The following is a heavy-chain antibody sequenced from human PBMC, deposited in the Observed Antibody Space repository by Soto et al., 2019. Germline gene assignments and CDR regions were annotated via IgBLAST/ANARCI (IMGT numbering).Heavy chain of an antibody. CDR1: GGSISSDSNNSNSSF. D-gene: IGHD6-19*01. V-gene: IGHV4-39*07. J-gene: IGHJ6*02. CDR2: ISYSGST. Sequence: EALSRNCSGSGGSISSDSNNSNSSFWGWIRQPPGKGLEGIGIISYSGSTYYNPSLKRRVTISVDTSKNQFSLQLKSVTAADTALYYCARFSGSYYYAMDVWGQGSTVTVSS. CDR3: ARFSGSYYYAMDV.